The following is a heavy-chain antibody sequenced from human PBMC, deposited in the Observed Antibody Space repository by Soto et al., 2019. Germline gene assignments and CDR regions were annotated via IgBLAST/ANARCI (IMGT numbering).Heavy chain of an antibody. J-gene: IGHJ4*02. CDR3: AGTYYGSGSHFDY. CDR1: GGSISSGTYW. CDR2: ISYSGST. D-gene: IGHD3-10*01. Sequence: SETLSLTCTVSGGSISSGTYWWSWIRQHPGKGLEWIGYISYSGSTYYNPSLKSRVTISLDTSENQFSLKLSSVTAADTAVYYCAGTYYGSGSHFDYWGQGTPVTVSS. V-gene: IGHV4-31*03.